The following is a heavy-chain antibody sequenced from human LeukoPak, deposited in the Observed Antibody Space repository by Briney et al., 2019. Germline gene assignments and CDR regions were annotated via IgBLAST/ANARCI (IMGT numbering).Heavy chain of an antibody. CDR2: IYYSGST. CDR1: GGSISSGDYY. D-gene: IGHD1-1*01. V-gene: IGHV4-30-4*01. Sequence: SQTLSLTCTVSGGSISSGDYYWSWIRQPPGKGLEWIGYIYYSGSTYYNPSLKSRVTISVDTSKTQFSLKLSSVTAAETAVYYCAREVGIRDYYYGMDVWGQGTTVTVSS. CDR3: AREVGIRDYYYGMDV. J-gene: IGHJ6*02.